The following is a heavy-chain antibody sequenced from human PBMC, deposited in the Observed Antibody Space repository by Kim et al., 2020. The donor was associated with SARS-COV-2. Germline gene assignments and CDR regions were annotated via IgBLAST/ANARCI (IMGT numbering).Heavy chain of an antibody. Sequence: IYYAHSGKGRFTSSRDNAKNSLYLQMNSLRDEDTAVYYCTGEYSSSSPFESWGQGTLVTVSS. CDR2: I. CDR3: TGEYSSSSPFES. D-gene: IGHD6-6*01. J-gene: IGHJ4*02. V-gene: IGHV3-48*02.